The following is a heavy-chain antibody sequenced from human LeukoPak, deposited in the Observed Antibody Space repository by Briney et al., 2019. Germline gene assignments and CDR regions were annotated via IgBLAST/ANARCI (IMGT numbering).Heavy chain of an antibody. D-gene: IGHD4-23*01. J-gene: IGHJ4*02. V-gene: IGHV3-23*01. CDR2: ISGSGGST. CDR3: AKDTSTTVVPYYFDY. Sequence: GGSLRLSCAASGFTFSSYAMSWVRQAPGKGLEWVSAISGSGGSTYYADSVKGRFTISRDNSKSTLYLQMNSLRAEDTAVYYCAKDTSTTVVPYYFDYWGQGTLVTVSS. CDR1: GFTFSSYA.